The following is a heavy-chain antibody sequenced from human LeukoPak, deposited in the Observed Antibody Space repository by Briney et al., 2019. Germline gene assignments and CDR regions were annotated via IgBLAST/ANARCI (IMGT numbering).Heavy chain of an antibody. J-gene: IGHJ4*02. CDR3: ARAAMAY. V-gene: IGHV3-48*03. D-gene: IGHD5-18*01. Sequence: GGSLRLSCAASGFTFSSYEMNWVRRAPGKGLEWVSYISSSGSTVNYADSVKGRFTMSRDNAKKSLYLQMNSLRAEDTAVYYCARAAMAYWGQGTLVTVSS. CDR1: GFTFSSYE. CDR2: ISSSGSTV.